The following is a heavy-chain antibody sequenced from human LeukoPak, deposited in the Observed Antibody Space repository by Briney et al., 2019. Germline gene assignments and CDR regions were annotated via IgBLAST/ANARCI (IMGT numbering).Heavy chain of an antibody. CDR3: ARDPGSSGYYNYYMDV. V-gene: IGHV1-69*06. J-gene: IGHJ6*03. CDR2: IIPIFGTA. Sequence: GASVKVSCKASGGTFSSYAISWVRQAPGQGLEWMGGIIPIFGTANYAQKFQGRVTITADKSTSTAYMELSSLRSEDTAVYYCARDPGSSGYYNYYMDVWGKGTTVTVSS. D-gene: IGHD3-22*01. CDR1: GGTFSSYA.